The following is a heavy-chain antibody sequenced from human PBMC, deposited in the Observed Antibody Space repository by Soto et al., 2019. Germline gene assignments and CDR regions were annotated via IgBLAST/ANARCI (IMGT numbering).Heavy chain of an antibody. CDR1: GGSIRSGDYY. CDR2: IYTSGTT. V-gene: IGHV4-30-4*01. CDR3: ARGPNYYNSARGWFDP. J-gene: IGHJ5*02. Sequence: SETLSLTCTVSGGSIRSGDYYWSWIRQPPGKGLEWIGYIYTSGTTYYNPALKSRVTTSVDTSKNQFSLKLSSVTAADTAVYYCARGPNYYNSARGWFDPWGQGTLVTVS. D-gene: IGHD3-10*01.